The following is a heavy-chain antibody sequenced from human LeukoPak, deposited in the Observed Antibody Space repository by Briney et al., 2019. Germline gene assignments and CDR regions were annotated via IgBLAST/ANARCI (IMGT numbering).Heavy chain of an antibody. D-gene: IGHD2-2*01. V-gene: IGHV3-74*01. Sequence: GGSLRLSCAASGFTFSSVWMHWVRQAPGKGLVWVSRINSDASSITYADSVKGRFTISRDNAKNTLYLQMNSLRAEDTAVYYCAKRVPAASFDYWGQGTLVTVSS. J-gene: IGHJ4*02. CDR2: INSDASSI. CDR1: GFTFSSVW. CDR3: AKRVPAASFDY.